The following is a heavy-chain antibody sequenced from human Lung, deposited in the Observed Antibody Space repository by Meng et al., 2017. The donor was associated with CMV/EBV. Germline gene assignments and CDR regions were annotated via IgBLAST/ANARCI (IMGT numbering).Heavy chain of an antibody. J-gene: IGHJ4*02. D-gene: IGHD2-2*01. V-gene: IGHV1-3*01. CDR1: GNSFTNYA. CDR2: INAGNGNT. Sequence: QVQLVQSGGEVKNPGASMKVSCKASGNSFTNYAMHWVRQAAGQRLEWMGWINAGNGNTKYSEKFQSRVTITRDTAASTAYMELSSLRSEDTAVYYCARTGCSSSSCYDYWGQGTLVTVSS. CDR3: ARTGCSSSSCYDY.